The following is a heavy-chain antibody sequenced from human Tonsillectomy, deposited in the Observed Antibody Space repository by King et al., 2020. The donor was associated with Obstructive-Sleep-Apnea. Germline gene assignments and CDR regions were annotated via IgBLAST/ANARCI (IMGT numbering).Heavy chain of an antibody. CDR1: GGSISSYY. CDR2: IYYSGNT. CDR3: ARSYYDILTGYQY. J-gene: IGHJ4*02. D-gene: IGHD3-9*01. Sequence: VQLQESGPGLVKPSETLSLTCTVSGGSISSYYWSWIRQPPGKGLEYIGYIYYSGNTNYTPSLKSRVTITVDTSKNQFSLKLSSVTAADTAVYYCARSYYDILTGYQYWGQGTLVTVSS. V-gene: IGHV4-59*08.